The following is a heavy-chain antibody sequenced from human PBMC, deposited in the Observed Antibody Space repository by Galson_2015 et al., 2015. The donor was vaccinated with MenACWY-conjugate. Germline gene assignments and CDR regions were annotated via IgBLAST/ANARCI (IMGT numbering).Heavy chain of an antibody. V-gene: IGHV3-21*01. CDR1: GFTFSSYN. CDR2: ISSYSTYI. Sequence: SLRLSCAASGFTFSSYNMHWVRQAPGKGLQWVSSISSYSTYIYYEDSLKGRFTISRDNANNSLYLELNTLRAEDTAVYFCAREEPFSSIAAGALQYWGQGTLVTVSS. CDR3: AREEPFSSIAAGALQY. D-gene: IGHD6-13*01. J-gene: IGHJ1*01.